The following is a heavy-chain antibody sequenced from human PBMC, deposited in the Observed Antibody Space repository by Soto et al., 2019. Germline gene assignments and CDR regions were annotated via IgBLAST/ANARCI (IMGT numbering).Heavy chain of an antibody. D-gene: IGHD6-19*01. J-gene: IGHJ4*01. CDR2: ISSSSSYI. CDR3: SRDPISYSCCWKGEPGY. V-gene: IGHV3-21*01. Sequence: EVQLVESGGGLVKPGGSLRLSCAASGFTFSSYSMNWVRQAPGMGLEWVSSISSSSSYIYYADSVKGRFAISRDNAKNSLYLQMTSLRAEDTSLYYCSRDPISYSCCWKGEPGYWGQGTLVTDSS. CDR1: GFTFSSYS.